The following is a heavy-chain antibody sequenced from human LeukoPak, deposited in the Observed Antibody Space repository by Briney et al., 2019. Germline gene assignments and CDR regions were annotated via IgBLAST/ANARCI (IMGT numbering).Heavy chain of an antibody. D-gene: IGHD3-16*01. V-gene: IGHV4-59*01. J-gene: IGHJ3*02. CDR2: IYYSVST. CDR3: ARVRRAFGAFDI. CDR1: VGSISSYY. Sequence: PSETLSLTCTVSVGSISSYYWSWIRQPPGKGLEWIGYIYYSVSTNYNPSLKSRVTISVDTSKNQFSLKLSSVTAADTAVYYCARVRRAFGAFDIWGQGTMVTVSS.